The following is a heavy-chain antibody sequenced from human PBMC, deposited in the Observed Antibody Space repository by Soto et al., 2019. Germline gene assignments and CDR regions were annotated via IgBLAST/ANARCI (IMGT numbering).Heavy chain of an antibody. Sequence: QVQLVESGGGVVQPGRSLRLSCAASGFTFSNYAMHWVRQAPGKGLEWVAVISYDGSIKYYADSVKGRFTLSRDNSKNTLHLQMNSFRAEEMAVYYCAREQDYSGDWYFDLWGRGTQVTASS. CDR1: GFTFSNYA. D-gene: IGHD2-15*01. V-gene: IGHV3-30-3*01. CDR2: ISYDGSIK. CDR3: AREQDYSGDWYFDL. J-gene: IGHJ2*01.